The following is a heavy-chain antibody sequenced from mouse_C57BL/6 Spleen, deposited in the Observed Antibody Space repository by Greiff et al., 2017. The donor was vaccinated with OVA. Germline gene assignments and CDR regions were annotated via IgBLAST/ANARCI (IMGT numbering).Heavy chain of an antibody. Sequence: VQLQQSGPELVKPGASVKISCKASGYAFSSSWMNWVKQRPGKGLEWIGRIYPGDGDTNYNGKFKGKATLTADKSSSTAYMQLSSLTSEDSAVYFCARKDSNYVNYVDYWGQGTTLTVSS. CDR1: GYAFSSSW. J-gene: IGHJ2*01. CDR3: ARKDSNYVNYVDY. V-gene: IGHV1-82*01. D-gene: IGHD2-5*01. CDR2: IYPGDGDT.